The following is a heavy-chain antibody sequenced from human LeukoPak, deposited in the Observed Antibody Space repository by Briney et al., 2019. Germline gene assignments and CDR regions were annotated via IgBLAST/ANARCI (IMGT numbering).Heavy chain of an antibody. CDR3: ARLKGYSYGYVDN. CDR1: GGSISTDYYY. Sequence: SETLSLTCTVSGGSISTDYYYWGWIRQPPGRGLEWIASIYYSASTYYNPSLKSRVTISVETSKHQVSLTLSSVTAADTAVYYCARLKGYSYGYVDNWGQGILVTVSS. V-gene: IGHV4-39*01. D-gene: IGHD5-18*01. J-gene: IGHJ4*02. CDR2: IYYSAST.